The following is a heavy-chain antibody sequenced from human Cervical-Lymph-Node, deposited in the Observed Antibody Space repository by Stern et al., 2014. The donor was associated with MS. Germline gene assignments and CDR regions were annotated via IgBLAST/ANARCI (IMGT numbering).Heavy chain of an antibody. Sequence: QLQLQESGPGLVTPSQTLSLTCTVSGDSISSGGYFWSWIRQHPGKGLEWIGYIYHSGSTYYNPSLKSRVTISVDTSKNQFSLNLSSVTAADTAVYYCARKGAIVPAAIENWFDSWGQRTLVTVSS. CDR2: IYHSGST. J-gene: IGHJ5*01. V-gene: IGHV4-31*03. D-gene: IGHD2-2*01. CDR3: ARKGAIVPAAIENWFDS. CDR1: GDSISSGGYF.